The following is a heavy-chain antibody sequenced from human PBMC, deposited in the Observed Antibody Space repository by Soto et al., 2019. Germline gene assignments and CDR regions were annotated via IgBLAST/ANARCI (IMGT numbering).Heavy chain of an antibody. CDR2: ISSDGRSE. CDR3: ANGCFNGDCSRAFDY. Sequence: QVQLVESGGGVVQPERSLRLSCAASGFTLSNYGLNWVRQAPGKGLEWVAGISSDGRSEHYADSVKGRFTISRDNSKSTLYLQMSSLRPEDTAVYYCANGCFNGDCSRAFDYWGQGALVTVSS. J-gene: IGHJ4*02. CDR1: GFTLSNYG. D-gene: IGHD2-21*02. V-gene: IGHV3-30*18.